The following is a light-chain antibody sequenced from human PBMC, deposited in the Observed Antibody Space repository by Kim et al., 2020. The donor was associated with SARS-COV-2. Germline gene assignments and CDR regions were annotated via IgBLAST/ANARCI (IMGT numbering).Light chain of an antibody. CDR1: SSDVGGYDY. J-gene: IGLJ2*01. CDR3: CSYAGSYTRV. Sequence: QSALTQPRSVSGSPGESVTISCTGTSSDVGGYDYVSWYQQYPGKAPKLMIYDVSKRPSGVPNRFSGSKSGSTASLTISGLQAEDEAEYYCCSYAGSYTRVFGGGTQLTVL. CDR2: DVS. V-gene: IGLV2-11*01.